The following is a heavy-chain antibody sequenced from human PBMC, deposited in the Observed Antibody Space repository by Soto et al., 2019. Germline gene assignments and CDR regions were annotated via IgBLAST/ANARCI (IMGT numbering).Heavy chain of an antibody. Sequence: ASVKVSCKASGYTFTSYYMHWVRQAPGQGLEWMGIINPSGGSTSYAQKFQGRVTMTRDTSKSTVYMELSSLRSEDTAVYYCARVARTGTTSDAFDIWGQGTMVTVSS. CDR3: ARVARTGTTSDAFDI. J-gene: IGHJ3*02. V-gene: IGHV1-46*01. CDR1: GYTFTSYY. D-gene: IGHD1-7*01. CDR2: INPSGGST.